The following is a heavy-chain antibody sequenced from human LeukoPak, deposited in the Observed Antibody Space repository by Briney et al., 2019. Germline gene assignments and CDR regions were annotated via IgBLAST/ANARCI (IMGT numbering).Heavy chain of an antibody. D-gene: IGHD5-18*01. CDR3: ARGGIQLSWYYFDY. CDR1: GYTFTSYY. V-gene: IGHV1-46*01. CDR2: INPSGGST. J-gene: IGHJ4*02. Sequence: ASVKASCKASGYTFTSYYMHWVRQAPGQGLEWMGIINPSGGSTSYAQKFQGRVTMTRDTSISTAYMELSRLRSDDTAVYYCARGGIQLSWYYFDYWGQGTLVTVSS.